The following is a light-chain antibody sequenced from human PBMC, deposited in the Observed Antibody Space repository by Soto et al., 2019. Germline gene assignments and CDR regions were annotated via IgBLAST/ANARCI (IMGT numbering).Light chain of an antibody. V-gene: IGKV3-20*01. CDR3: QQFHSPLFI. CDR2: GTS. CDR1: QSVSSSY. Sequence: EIVLTQSPGTLSLSPGERATLSCRASQSVSSSYLAWYQQKPGQAPRLLIYGTSRRATGIPDKFSGSGSGTDFTLTISRLEPEDFAVYYCQQFHSPLFIFGPGTKVDIK. J-gene: IGKJ3*01.